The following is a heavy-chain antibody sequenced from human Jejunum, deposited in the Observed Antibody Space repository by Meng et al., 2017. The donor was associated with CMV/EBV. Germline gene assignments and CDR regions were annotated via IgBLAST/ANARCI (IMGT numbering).Heavy chain of an antibody. CDR2: IAHDRSTK. V-gene: IGHV3-30*02. J-gene: IGHJ4*02. CDR1: GFTFSSSA. CDR3: VKDLFYSFDY. D-gene: IGHD4-11*01. Sequence: GESRGGVVQPGGSLRLSCAASGFTFSSSAMHWVRQFPGKGLEWVSFIAHDRSTKTYTDSVKGRFTISRDDSKNTVYLEMNSLRVEDTAVYYCVKDLFYSFDYWGQGSLVTVSS.